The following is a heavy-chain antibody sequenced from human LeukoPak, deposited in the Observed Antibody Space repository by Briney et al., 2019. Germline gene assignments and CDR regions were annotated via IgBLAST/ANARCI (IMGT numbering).Heavy chain of an antibody. J-gene: IGHJ4*02. D-gene: IGHD2-15*01. CDR2: ISGSGGST. Sequence: GGSLRLSCAASGFTFSSYAMSWVRQAPGKGLEWVSAISGSGGSTYYADSVKGRFTISRDNSKNTLYLQMNSLRAEDTAVYYCANLGYCSGGSCFVTFDYWGQGTLVTVSS. V-gene: IGHV3-23*01. CDR3: ANLGYCSGGSCFVTFDY. CDR1: GFTFSSYA.